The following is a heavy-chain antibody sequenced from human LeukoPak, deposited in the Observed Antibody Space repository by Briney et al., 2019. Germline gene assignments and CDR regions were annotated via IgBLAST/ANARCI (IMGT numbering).Heavy chain of an antibody. J-gene: IGHJ6*03. Sequence: SETLSLTCTVSGGSISSHYWSWIRQPPGKGLEWIGYIYYSGSTNYNPSLKSRVTISVDTSKNQFSLKLSSVTAADTAVYYWARDSFDSRYYYYMDVWGKGTTVTVSS. CDR3: ARDSFDSRYYYYMDV. CDR1: GGSISSHY. D-gene: IGHD3-3*01. CDR2: IYYSGST. V-gene: IGHV4-59*11.